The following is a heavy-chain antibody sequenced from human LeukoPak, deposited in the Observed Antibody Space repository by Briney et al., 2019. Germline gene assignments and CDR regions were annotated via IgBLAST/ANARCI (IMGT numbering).Heavy chain of an antibody. V-gene: IGHV1-2*02. CDR2: INPNTGAT. CDR3: ARIRYFDS. Sequence: ASVKVSCKASGYTFTGYYMHWVRQAPGQGLEWMGSINPNTGATNYAQKFQGRVTMTTDTSISTAYMELSSLKSDDTAVYYCARIRYFDSWGQGTLVTVSS. D-gene: IGHD3-9*01. J-gene: IGHJ4*02. CDR1: GYTFTGYY.